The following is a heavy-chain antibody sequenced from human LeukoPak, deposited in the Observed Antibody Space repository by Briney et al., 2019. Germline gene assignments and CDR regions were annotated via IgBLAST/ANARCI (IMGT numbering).Heavy chain of an antibody. V-gene: IGHV4-61*01. CDR2: IYYSGST. CDR1: GGSVSSGSYY. J-gene: IGHJ4*02. D-gene: IGHD6-6*01. CDR3: AISSSSAPFYFDY. Sequence: SETLSLTCTVSGGSVSSGSYYWSWIRQPPGKGLEWIGYIYYSGSTNYNPSLKSRVTISIDTSKNQFSLKLSSVTAADTAVFYCAISSSSAPFYFDYWGQGTLVTVSS.